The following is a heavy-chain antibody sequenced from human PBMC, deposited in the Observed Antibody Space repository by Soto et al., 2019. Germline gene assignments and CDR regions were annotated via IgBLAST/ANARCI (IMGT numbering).Heavy chain of an antibody. D-gene: IGHD6-6*01. CDR3: AGGIAARPLGY. CDR1: GGTISSGGYS. Sequence: SETLSLTCAVSGGTISSGGYSWSWIRQPPGKGLEWIGYIYHSGSTYYNPSLKSRVTISVDRSKNQFSLKLSSVTAADTAVYYCAGGIAARPLGYWGQGTLVTVS. J-gene: IGHJ4*02. V-gene: IGHV4-30-2*01. CDR2: IYHSGST.